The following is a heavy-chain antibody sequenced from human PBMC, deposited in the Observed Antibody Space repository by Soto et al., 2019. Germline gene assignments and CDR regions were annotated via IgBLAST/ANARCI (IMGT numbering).Heavy chain of an antibody. Sequence: SETLSLTCTVSGGSISSYYWSWIRQPPGKGLEWIGYIYSSGYTNYNPSLQSRVTISLDTSKNQFSLRLSSVTAADTAVYYCARQVEEDFWTGYYHYYMDVWGKGTTLTVSS. V-gene: IGHV4-59*08. J-gene: IGHJ6*03. CDR2: IYSSGYT. D-gene: IGHD3-3*01. CDR3: ARQVEEDFWTGYYHYYMDV. CDR1: GGSISSYY.